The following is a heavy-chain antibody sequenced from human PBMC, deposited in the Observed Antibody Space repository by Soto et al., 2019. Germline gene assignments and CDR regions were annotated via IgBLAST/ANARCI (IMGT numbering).Heavy chain of an antibody. V-gene: IGHV4-59*08. CDR3: ARVGYSGSYHYFDY. J-gene: IGHJ4*02. Sequence: SETLSLTCAVYGGSFSGYYWSWILQPPGKGLEWIGYIYYSGSTNYNPSLKSRVTISVDTSKNQFSLKLSSVTAADTAVYYCARVGYSGSYHYFDYWGQGTLVTVSS. CDR1: GGSFSGYY. CDR2: IYYSGST. D-gene: IGHD1-26*01.